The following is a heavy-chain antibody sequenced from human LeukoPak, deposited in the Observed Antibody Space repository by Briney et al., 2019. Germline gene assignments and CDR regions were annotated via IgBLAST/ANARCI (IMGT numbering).Heavy chain of an antibody. CDR2: ISYDGSNK. V-gene: IGHV3-30*18. CDR3: ANGPGSSSFYYYYGMDV. D-gene: IGHD6-6*01. CDR1: GFTFSSYG. Sequence: GRSLRLSCAASGFTFSSYGMHWVRQAPGKGLGWVAVISYDGSNKYYADSVKGRFTISRDNSKNTLYLQMNSLRAEDTAVYYCANGPGSSSFYYYYGMDVWGQGTTVTVSS. J-gene: IGHJ6*02.